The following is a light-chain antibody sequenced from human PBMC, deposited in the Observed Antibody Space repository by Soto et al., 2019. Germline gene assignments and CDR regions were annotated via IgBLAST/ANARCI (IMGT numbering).Light chain of an antibody. J-gene: IGLJ2*01. Sequence: QSALTQPASVSGSPGQSITISCTGTSSDVVNDLLVSWYQQQPGKAPKLMIYEVSKRPSGVPDRFSGSKSGNTASLTVSGLQVEDEADYYCSSFEASNNLLFGGGTKLTVL. CDR2: EVS. CDR1: SSDVVNDLL. CDR3: SSFEASNNLL. V-gene: IGLV2-8*01.